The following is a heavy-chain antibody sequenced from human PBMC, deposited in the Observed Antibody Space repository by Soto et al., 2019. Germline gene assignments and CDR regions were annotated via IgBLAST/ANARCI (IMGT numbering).Heavy chain of an antibody. CDR1: GFTFSSYA. J-gene: IGHJ5*02. CDR2: ISGSGGST. V-gene: IGHV3-23*01. CDR3: AKDRSSGWNRINWSDP. D-gene: IGHD6-19*01. Sequence: PGGSLRLSCAASGFTFSSYAMSWVRQAPGKGLEWVSAISGSGGSTYYADSVKGRFTISRDNSKNTLYLQMNSLRAEDTAVYYCAKDRSSGWNRINWSDPGGQGTLVTVSS.